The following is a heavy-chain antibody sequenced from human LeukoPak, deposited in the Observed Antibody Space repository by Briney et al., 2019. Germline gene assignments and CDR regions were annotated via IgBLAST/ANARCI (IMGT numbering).Heavy chain of an antibody. CDR1: GYTFADYY. Sequence: ASVKVSCKASGYTFADYYMHWVRQAPGQGLEWMGWINPNSGVTNYAQKFQGRVTMTRDTSISTAYMELSSLRSEDTAVYYCARRSLVRYFDWLSSHYYYYMDVWGKGTTVTISS. J-gene: IGHJ6*03. CDR2: INPNSGVT. V-gene: IGHV1-2*02. D-gene: IGHD3-9*01. CDR3: ARRSLVRYFDWLSSHYYYYMDV.